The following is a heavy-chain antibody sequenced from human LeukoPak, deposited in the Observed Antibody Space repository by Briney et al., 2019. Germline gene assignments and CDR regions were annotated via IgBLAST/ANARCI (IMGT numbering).Heavy chain of an antibody. D-gene: IGHD6-19*01. CDR1: GASISSYY. Sequence: PSETLSLTCTVSGASISSYYWSWIRQPPGKGLEWIGYIYNSGNTNYNPSLKSRVTISVDTSKNQFSLKLSSVTAADTAVYYCARDPVPRGSGLIEWGQGTLVTVSS. V-gene: IGHV4-59*01. CDR2: IYNSGNT. J-gene: IGHJ4*02. CDR3: ARDPVPRGSGLIE.